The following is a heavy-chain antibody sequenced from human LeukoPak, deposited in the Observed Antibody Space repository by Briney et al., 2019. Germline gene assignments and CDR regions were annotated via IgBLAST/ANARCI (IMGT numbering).Heavy chain of an antibody. D-gene: IGHD3-16*01. V-gene: IGHV1-2*02. CDR1: GYTFTGYY. CDR2: INPNSGGT. CDR3: ARGGGVVVHAGYYFDY. Sequence: ASVKVSCKASGYTFTGYYMHWVRQAPGQGLEWMGWINPNSGGTNYAQKFQGRVTMTRDTSISTAYMELSRLRSDDTAVYYCARGGGVVVHAGYYFDYWGQGTLVTVSS. J-gene: IGHJ4*02.